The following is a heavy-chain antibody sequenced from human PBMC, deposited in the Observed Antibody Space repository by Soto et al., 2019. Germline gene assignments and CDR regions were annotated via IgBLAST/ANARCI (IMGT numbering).Heavy chain of an antibody. CDR2: IWYDGSNK. J-gene: IGHJ4*02. D-gene: IGHD3-22*01. Sequence: LRLSCAASGFTFSSYGMHWVRQAPGKGLEWVAVIWYDGSNKYYADSVKGRFTISRDNSKNTLYLQMNSLRAEDTAVYYCARTYDSSGPFDYWGQGTLVTVSS. V-gene: IGHV3-33*01. CDR3: ARTYDSSGPFDY. CDR1: GFTFSSYG.